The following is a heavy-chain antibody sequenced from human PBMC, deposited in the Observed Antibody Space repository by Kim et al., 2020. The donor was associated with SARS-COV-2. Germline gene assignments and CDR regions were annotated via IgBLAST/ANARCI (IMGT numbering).Heavy chain of an antibody. CDR1: GYTFTSYG. CDR3: ARDLRVVVASHSGPSNWFDP. V-gene: IGHV1-18*01. J-gene: IGHJ5*02. CDR2: ISAYNGNT. D-gene: IGHD2-15*01. Sequence: ASVKVSCKASGYTFTSYGISWVRQAPGQGLEWMGWISAYNGNTNYAQKLQGRVTMTTDTSTSTAYMELRSLRSDDTAVYYCARDLRVVVASHSGPSNWFDPWGQGTLVTVSS.